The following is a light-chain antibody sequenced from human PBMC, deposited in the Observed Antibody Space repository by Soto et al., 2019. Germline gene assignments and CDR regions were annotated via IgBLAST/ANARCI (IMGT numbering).Light chain of an antibody. J-gene: IGLJ1*01. CDR1: SSDVGSYNY. CDR2: EVS. CDR3: SSYSSSSTV. Sequence: HSALTQPASVSGSPGQSITISSTGTSSDVGSYNYVSWYQQHPGKAPKLMIYEVSTRPSGVSSRFSGSKSGNTASLTISGLQAEDEADYYCSSYSSSSTVFGTGTKLTVL. V-gene: IGLV2-14*01.